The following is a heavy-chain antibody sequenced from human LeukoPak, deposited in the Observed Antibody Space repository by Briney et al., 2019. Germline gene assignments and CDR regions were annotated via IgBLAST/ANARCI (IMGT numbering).Heavy chain of an antibody. CDR3: GLRSGNDDAYDF. J-gene: IGHJ3*01. CDR2: IYHTDSDT. V-gene: IGHV5-51*01. D-gene: IGHD1-1*01. Sequence: GESLKILCKGSGYNSFTSWTGWGRQKPGKGLEWLEIIYHTDSDTSFGPSFQGQVTNSVDKSITIAYIQWSSLKASVTAIYCCGLRSGNDDAYDFWGQGTMVTVSS. CDR1: GYNSFTSW.